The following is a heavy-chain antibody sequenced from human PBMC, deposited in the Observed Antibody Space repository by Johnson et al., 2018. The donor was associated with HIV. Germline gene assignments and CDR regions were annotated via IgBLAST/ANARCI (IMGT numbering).Heavy chain of an antibody. CDR2: ISSSGSSV. J-gene: IGHJ3*02. CDR1: GFTFSAYY. V-gene: IGHV3-11*01. CDR3: ARDRGYWDGLDI. D-gene: IGHD3-22*01. Sequence: QVQLVESGGGVVQPGRSLRLSCAASGFTFSAYYMSWIRQAPGKGLECLAYISSSGSSVYYTDSVKGRFTISRDNTKNSLHLQMNSLRAEGTAVYYCARDRGYWDGLDIWGQGTMVTVSS.